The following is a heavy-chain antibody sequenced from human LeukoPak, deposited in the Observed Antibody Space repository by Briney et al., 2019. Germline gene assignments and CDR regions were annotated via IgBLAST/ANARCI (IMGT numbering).Heavy chain of an antibody. CDR2: IKQDGSEK. CDR3: ARDFALTGDSSGYYPDAFDI. J-gene: IGHJ3*02. CDR1: GFTFSSYW. V-gene: IGHV3-7*01. D-gene: IGHD3-22*01. Sequence: GGSLRLSCAASGFTFSSYWMSWVRQAPGKGLEWVANIKQDGSEKYYVDSVKGRFTISRDNAKNSLYLQMNSLRAEDTAVYYCARDFALTGDSSGYYPDAFDIWGQGTMVTVSS.